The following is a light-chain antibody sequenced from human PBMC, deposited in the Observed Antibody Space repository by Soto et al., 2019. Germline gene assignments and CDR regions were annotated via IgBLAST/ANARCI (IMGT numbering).Light chain of an antibody. CDR3: AAWDDSLNGPV. Sequence: QPVLTQPPSASETPGQRVTISCSGSSSNIGSKTVSWYQQFPGTAPKLLIYTNNQRPSGVPDRFSGSKSGTSASLAIRGLQSEDEADYYCAAWDDSLNGPVFGGGTKVTVL. V-gene: IGLV1-44*01. CDR2: TNN. CDR1: SSNIGSKT. J-gene: IGLJ2*01.